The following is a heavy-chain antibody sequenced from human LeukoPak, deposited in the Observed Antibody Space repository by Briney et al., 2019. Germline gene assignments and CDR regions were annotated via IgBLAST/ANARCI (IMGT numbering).Heavy chain of an antibody. CDR2: ISRNSGNI. J-gene: IGHJ4*02. CDR1: GFTFDDYA. D-gene: IGHD4-17*01. CDR3: ARLKSGDYIDY. Sequence: PGGSLRLSCAASGFTFDDYAMHWVRQAPGKGLEWVSGISRNSGNIGHADSVKGRFTIFRDNAKNALYLQMNSLRTYDTALYYCARLKSGDYIDYWGQGTLVTVSS. V-gene: IGHV3-9*01.